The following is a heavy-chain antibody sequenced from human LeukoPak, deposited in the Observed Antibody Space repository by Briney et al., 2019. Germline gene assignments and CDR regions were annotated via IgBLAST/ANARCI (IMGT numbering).Heavy chain of an antibody. J-gene: IGHJ4*02. V-gene: IGHV3-23*01. CDR3: AKDVFGDYGGLDY. D-gene: IGHD4-23*01. CDR2: IRGSDGST. Sequence: GGSLRLSCAASGFTFSTYAMSWVRQAPGQGLEWVSSIRGSDGSTYYADSVKGRFAISRDNSKNTLYLQMNSLRVEDTAVYYCAKDVFGDYGGLDYWGQGTLVTVSS. CDR1: GFTFSTYA.